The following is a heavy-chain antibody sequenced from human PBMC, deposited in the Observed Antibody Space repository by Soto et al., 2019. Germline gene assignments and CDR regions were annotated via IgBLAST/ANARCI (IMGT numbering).Heavy chain of an antibody. Sequence: PSETLSLTCAVYGGSFSGYYWSWIRQPPGKGLEWIGEINHSGSTNYNPSLKSRVTISVDTSKNQFSLKLSSVTAADTAVYYCARGGGIAAAGDFDYWGQGTLVTVS. J-gene: IGHJ4*02. V-gene: IGHV4-34*01. CDR1: GGSFSGYY. D-gene: IGHD6-13*01. CDR2: INHSGST. CDR3: ARGGGIAAAGDFDY.